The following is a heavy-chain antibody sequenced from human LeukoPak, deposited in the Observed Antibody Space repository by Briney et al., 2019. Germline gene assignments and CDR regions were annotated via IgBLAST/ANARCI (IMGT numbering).Heavy chain of an antibody. CDR3: AREKYGSGSYLDY. CDR2: MYSSGSN. D-gene: IGHD3-10*01. J-gene: IGHJ4*02. V-gene: IGHV4-59*01. Sequence: SETLSLTCTDSGGSIRSYYWSWIRQPPEKGLEWIGYMYSSGSNNYNPSLKSRVTISVDTSKNQFSLKLSSVTAADTAVYYCAREKYGSGSYLDYWGQGTLVTVSS. CDR1: GGSIRSYY.